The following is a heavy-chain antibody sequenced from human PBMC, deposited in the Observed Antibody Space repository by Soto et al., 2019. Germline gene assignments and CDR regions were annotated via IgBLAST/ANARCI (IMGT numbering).Heavy chain of an antibody. D-gene: IGHD2-15*01. CDR2: ISSSSSTI. V-gene: IGHV3-48*02. CDR3: ARTLVVVVAAIHYYGMGV. Sequence: EVQLVESGGGLVQPGGSLRLSCAASGFTFSSYSMNWVRQAPGKGLEWVSYISSSSSTIYYADSVKGRFTISRDNAKNSLYLQMNSLRDEDTAVYYCARTLVVVVAAIHYYGMGVWGQGTTVTVSS. J-gene: IGHJ6*02. CDR1: GFTFSSYS.